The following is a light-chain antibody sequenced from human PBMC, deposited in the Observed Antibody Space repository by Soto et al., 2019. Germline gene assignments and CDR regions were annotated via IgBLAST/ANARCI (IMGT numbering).Light chain of an antibody. J-gene: IGKJ2*01. CDR1: QGISSY. CDR2: AAS. V-gene: IGKV1-9*01. CDR3: QQLNSYPYA. Sequence: DIQLTQSPSFLYASVGDRVTITCRASQGISSYLAWSQQKPGQAPKLLIYAASTLQSGVPSRFSGSGSGTEFTLTISSLQPEDFATYYCQQLNSYPYAFGQGTKLEIK.